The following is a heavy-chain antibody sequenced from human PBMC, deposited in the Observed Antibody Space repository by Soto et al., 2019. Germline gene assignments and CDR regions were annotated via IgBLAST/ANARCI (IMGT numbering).Heavy chain of an antibody. Sequence: PSETLSLTCTVSGGSISSSSYYWGWIRQPPGKGLEWIGEINHSGSTNYNPSLKSRVTISVDTSKNQFSLKLSSVTAADTAVYYCARGIRAAAVYYWGQGTMVTVSS. CDR1: GGSISSSSYY. D-gene: IGHD6-13*01. CDR2: INHSGST. V-gene: IGHV4-39*07. J-gene: IGHJ4*02. CDR3: ARGIRAAAVYY.